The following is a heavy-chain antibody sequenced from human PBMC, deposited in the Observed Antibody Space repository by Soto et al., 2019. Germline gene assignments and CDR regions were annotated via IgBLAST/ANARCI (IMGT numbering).Heavy chain of an antibody. Sequence: SETLSLTCTVSGGSISRYYWSWIRQPPGKGLEWIGYIYYSGSTNYNPSLKSRVTISVDTSKNQFSLKLSSVTAADTAVYYCARVFTMVRGVIMGNWFDPWGQGTLVTVSS. CDR3: ARVFTMVRGVIMGNWFDP. CDR2: IYYSGST. J-gene: IGHJ5*02. V-gene: IGHV4-59*01. D-gene: IGHD3-10*01. CDR1: GGSISRYY.